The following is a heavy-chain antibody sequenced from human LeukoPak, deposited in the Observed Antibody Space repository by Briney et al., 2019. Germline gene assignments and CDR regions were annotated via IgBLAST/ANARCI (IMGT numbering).Heavy chain of an antibody. CDR2: IYSEEWVAISYSGGIS. J-gene: IGHJ4*02. V-gene: IGHV3-53*01. Sequence: GGPLRLSCAASGFTVSTDHMSWFRQAPGKGLEWVAIIYSEEWVAISYSGGISHYAESVKGRFTISRVNSRNTLSLQMNSLRAEDTALYYCARVWELSFDHWGQGTLVTPSS. D-gene: IGHD1-26*01. CDR3: ARVWELSFDH. CDR1: GFTVSTDH.